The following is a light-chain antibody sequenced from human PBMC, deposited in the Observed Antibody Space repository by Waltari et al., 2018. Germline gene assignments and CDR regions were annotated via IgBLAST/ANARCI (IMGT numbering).Light chain of an antibody. J-gene: IGKJ2*01. CDR3: HQYGSSPRYT. V-gene: IGKV3-20*01. Sequence: EIVLTPSPGTLSLSPGERATLSCRASQSVSSSYLAWYQQKPGQAPRLLIYVASSRATGIPDRFSGSGSGTDFTLTISRLEPEDFAVYYCHQYGSSPRYTFGQGTKLEI. CDR2: VAS. CDR1: QSVSSSY.